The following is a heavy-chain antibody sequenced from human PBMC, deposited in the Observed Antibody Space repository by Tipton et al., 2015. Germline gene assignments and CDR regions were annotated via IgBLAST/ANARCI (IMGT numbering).Heavy chain of an antibody. CDR1: GNNFNNYA. CDR3: ARDRLYYFGSGNYNHNWFDP. CDR2: LIPIFGTA. D-gene: IGHD3-10*01. Sequence: QSGAEVKKPGSSVKVSCKASGNNFNNYAIDWVRQAPGQGLEWMGGLIPIFGTANYAQKFRGRVTITADESTTTAYMELSSLRYEDTAVYYCARDRLYYFGSGNYNHNWFDPWGQGTLVTVSS. J-gene: IGHJ5*02. V-gene: IGHV1-69*01.